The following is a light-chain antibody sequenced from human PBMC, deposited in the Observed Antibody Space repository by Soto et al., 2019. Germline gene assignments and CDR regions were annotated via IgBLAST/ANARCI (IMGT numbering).Light chain of an antibody. V-gene: IGLV2-14*01. Sequence: QSVLTQPASVSGSPGQSITISFTGTSSDVGAYNYVSWYQQHPGKAPKLMIYDVSNRPSGVSNRFSGSKSANTASLTISGLQAEDEADYYCSSYTTSSSYVFGTGTKLTVL. J-gene: IGLJ1*01. CDR1: SSDVGAYNY. CDR3: SSYTTSSSYV. CDR2: DVS.